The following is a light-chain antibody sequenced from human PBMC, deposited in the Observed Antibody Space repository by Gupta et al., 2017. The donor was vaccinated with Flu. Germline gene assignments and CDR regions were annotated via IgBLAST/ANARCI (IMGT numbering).Light chain of an antibody. Sequence: SITISCTGTSSDSGDYNYVFWYQQHTGQARRLLVYGVTKRPAGVASRFSASKSGDTASRTISGRQAEDGADYYYKTGRRSSTLVFGGGTKRTVL. J-gene: IGLJ2*01. CDR1: SSDSGDYNY. CDR2: GVT. V-gene: IGLV2-14*01. CDR3: KTGRRSSTLV.